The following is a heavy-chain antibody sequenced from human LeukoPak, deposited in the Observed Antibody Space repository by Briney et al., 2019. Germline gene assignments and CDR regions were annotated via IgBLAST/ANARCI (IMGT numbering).Heavy chain of an antibody. CDR2: IRGSGGST. CDR3: AKVRALEFDY. Sequence: GGSLRLSCAASGFTFSTYAMTWVRQAPGRGLEWVSTIRGSGGSTYYADSVKGRFTISRDNSKNTLDLQMNSLRDEDAAVYYCAKVRALEFDYWGQGTLVTVSS. J-gene: IGHJ4*02. CDR1: GFTFSTYA. V-gene: IGHV3-23*01. D-gene: IGHD3-3*01.